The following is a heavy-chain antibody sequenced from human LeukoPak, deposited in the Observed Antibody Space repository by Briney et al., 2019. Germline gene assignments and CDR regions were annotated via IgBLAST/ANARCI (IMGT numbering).Heavy chain of an antibody. V-gene: IGHV4-4*07. D-gene: IGHD6-19*01. CDR2: IYTSGST. CDR3: AREMISGWSHLFDY. Sequence: SETLSLTCTVSGGSFSTYYWSWIRQPAGKGLEWIGRIYTSGSTSYNPSLKSRVTMSVDTSTNQFSLKLSSVTAADTAVYYCAREMISGWSHLFDYWGQGTLVTVSS. CDR1: GGSFSTYY. J-gene: IGHJ4*02.